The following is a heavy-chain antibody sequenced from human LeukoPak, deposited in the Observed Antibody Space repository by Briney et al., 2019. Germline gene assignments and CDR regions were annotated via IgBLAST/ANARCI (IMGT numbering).Heavy chain of an antibody. D-gene: IGHD4-23*01. Sequence: GASVKVSSKASGYTFTGYYMHWVRQAPGQGLEWMGWINPNSGGTNYAQKFQGRVTMTRDTSITTAYMELSRLSSDDTAVYYCARHPGKVTNDWYFDHWGRGTLVTVSS. CDR1: GYTFTGYY. CDR3: ARHPGKVTNDWYFDH. CDR2: INPNSGGT. V-gene: IGHV1-2*02. J-gene: IGHJ2*01.